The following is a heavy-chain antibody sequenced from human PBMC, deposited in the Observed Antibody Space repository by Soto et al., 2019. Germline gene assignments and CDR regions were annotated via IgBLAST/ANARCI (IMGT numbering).Heavy chain of an antibody. CDR1: GFTFSNFA. CDR2: ISSSGVST. CDR3: AKDRAYSDNWDPLDV. J-gene: IGHJ6*02. Sequence: EVQLLESGGALVQRGGSRRLACADSGFTFSNFAMTWVRQAPGKGLEWVSRISSSGVSTYYADSVKGRVTISRDNSKNTLDLQMHSLRAEDTAVDFWAKDRAYSDNWDPLDVWGQGTTVTVSS. V-gene: IGHV3-23*01. D-gene: IGHD1-1*01.